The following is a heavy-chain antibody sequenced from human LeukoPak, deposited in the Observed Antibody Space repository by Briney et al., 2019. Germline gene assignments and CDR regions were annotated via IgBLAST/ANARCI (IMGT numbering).Heavy chain of an antibody. J-gene: IGHJ4*02. CDR2: IYTSGST. Sequence: SETLSLTCSVSGGSVSSTGLYWAWIRQPAGKGLEWIGLIYTSGSTNYSPSLKSRVTIPLDTSRNQFSLKLTSVTAADTAVYYCASPEGYWGQGTLVTVSS. V-gene: IGHV4-61*02. CDR1: GGSVSSTGLY. CDR3: ASPEGY.